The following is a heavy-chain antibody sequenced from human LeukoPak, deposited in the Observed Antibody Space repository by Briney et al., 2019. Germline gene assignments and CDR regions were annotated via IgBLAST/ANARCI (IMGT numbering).Heavy chain of an antibody. Sequence: GESLKISCKGSGYSFTKYWIGWVRQMPGKGLEWMGIIYPGDSDTRYSPSFQGQVTISADKSISTAYLQWSSLKASDTAMYYCATYAGSSSKYFQDWGQGTLVTVSS. CDR3: ATYAGSSSKYFQD. CDR2: IYPGDSDT. V-gene: IGHV5-51*01. J-gene: IGHJ1*01. D-gene: IGHD3-10*01. CDR1: GYSFTKYW.